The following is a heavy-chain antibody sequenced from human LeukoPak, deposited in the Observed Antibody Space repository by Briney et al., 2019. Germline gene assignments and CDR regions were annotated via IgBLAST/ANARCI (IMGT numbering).Heavy chain of an antibody. V-gene: IGHV4-4*07. CDR3: AGEEDFQDSKGYSYYFHS. CDR2: PYKNRSS. CDR1: GGSIVWDH. J-gene: IGHJ4*02. Sequence: SETLSLTLTVTGGSIVWDHWSSIRQPAGKELEGIGRPYKNRSSHYHPSFSRRVTMSVHTSKNQFSLHVASVTAAHTDLYHRAGEEDFQDSKGYSYYFHSWGQGSRVTVSS. D-gene: IGHD3-22*01.